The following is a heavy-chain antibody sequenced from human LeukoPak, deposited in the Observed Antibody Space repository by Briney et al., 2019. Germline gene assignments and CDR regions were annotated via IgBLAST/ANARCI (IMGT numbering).Heavy chain of an antibody. CDR2: INHSGGT. J-gene: IGHJ2*01. CDR3: GRECHFYDKSGYYVPGFFDH. V-gene: IGHV4-34*01. CDR1: GGSFSGYY. D-gene: IGHD3-22*01. Sequence: SEALSLTCGVYGGSFSGYYWSWIRQSPGKGLEWIGKINHSGGTNYNPSLKSRLTISVDTSRNQFSLKLTSVTAADTAVYYCGRECHFYDKSGYYVPGFFDHLGRGTLVTVSS.